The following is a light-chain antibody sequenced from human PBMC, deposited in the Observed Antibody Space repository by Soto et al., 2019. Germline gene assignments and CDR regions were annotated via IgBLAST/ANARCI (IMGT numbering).Light chain of an antibody. V-gene: IGKV3-20*01. Sequence: EIVLTQSPGTLSLSPGERATLSCRASQSVSSSYLAWYQQKPGQAPRLLIYGASSRATGIPDRFSGSGSGTDFTLTISRLEPEDFAFYYCQQYGSSPRTFGQGTKVDNK. J-gene: IGKJ1*01. CDR1: QSVSSSY. CDR3: QQYGSSPRT. CDR2: GAS.